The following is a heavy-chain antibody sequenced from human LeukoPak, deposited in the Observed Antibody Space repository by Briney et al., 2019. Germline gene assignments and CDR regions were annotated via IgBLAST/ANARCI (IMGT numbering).Heavy chain of an antibody. CDR2: ISHSGSAI. J-gene: IGHJ6*02. Sequence: PGGSLRLSCAASGFTFSAYYMSWIRQAPGKGLEWLSYISHSGSAIDYADSVEGRFTISRDNAKNSLYLQMNSLRAEDTAVYYCARNGIAAAGQLMDVWGQGTTVTVSS. CDR3: ARNGIAAAGQLMDV. CDR1: GFTFSAYY. D-gene: IGHD6-13*01. V-gene: IGHV3-11*01.